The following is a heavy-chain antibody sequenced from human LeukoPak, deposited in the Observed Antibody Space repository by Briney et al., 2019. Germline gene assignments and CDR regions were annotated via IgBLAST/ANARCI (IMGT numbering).Heavy chain of an antibody. Sequence: GGSLRLSCAASGFTFSSYSMNWVRQAPGKGLEWVSSISSSSGYIYYADSVKGRFTISRDNAKNSLYLQMNSLRAEDTAVYYCARDNYDFWSGYYGYNFDYWGQGTLVTVSS. V-gene: IGHV3-21*01. D-gene: IGHD3-3*01. CDR2: ISSSSGYI. CDR3: ARDNYDFWSGYYGYNFDY. CDR1: GFTFSSYS. J-gene: IGHJ4*02.